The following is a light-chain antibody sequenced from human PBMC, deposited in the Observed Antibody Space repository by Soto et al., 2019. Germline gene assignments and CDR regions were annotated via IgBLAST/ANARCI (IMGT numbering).Light chain of an antibody. CDR1: SNDVGGYHY. CDR3: SSYTSSSTRV. Sequence: QSAPTQPASVSGSRGQSITISCTGTSNDVGGYHYVSWYQQHPGKAPKLLIYDVSDRPSGVSNRFSGSKSGYTASLTISGLQAEDEADYFCSSYTSSSTRVFGGGTKLTVL. V-gene: IGLV2-14*03. J-gene: IGLJ3*02. CDR2: DVS.